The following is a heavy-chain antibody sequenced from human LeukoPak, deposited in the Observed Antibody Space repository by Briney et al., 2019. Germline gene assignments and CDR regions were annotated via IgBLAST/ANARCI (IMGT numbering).Heavy chain of an antibody. CDR3: ARVVFGGMDV. J-gene: IGHJ6*02. V-gene: IGHV4-59*01. Sequence: SETLSLTCTVSGGSTSSYYWSWIRHPPGKGLEWVGYIYYSGSTNYNPSLKSRVTISVDTSKNQFSLKLSSVTAADTAVYYCARVVFGGMDVWGQGTTVTVSS. D-gene: IGHD3-16*01. CDR1: GGSTSSYY. CDR2: IYYSGST.